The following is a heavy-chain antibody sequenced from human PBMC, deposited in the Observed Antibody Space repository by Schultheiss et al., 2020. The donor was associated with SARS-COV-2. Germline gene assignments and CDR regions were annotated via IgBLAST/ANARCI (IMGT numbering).Heavy chain of an antibody. D-gene: IGHD3-16*02. J-gene: IGHJ4*02. CDR2: ISGSGGST. CDR3: ARDQRLGELSSYFDY. V-gene: IGHV3-23*01. CDR1: GFTFSSYA. Sequence: GGSLRLSCAASGFTFSSYAMSWVRQAPGKGLEWVSAISGSGGSTYYADSVKGRFTISRDNSKNTLYLQMNSLRAEDTAVYYCARDQRLGELSSYFDYWGQGTLVTVSS.